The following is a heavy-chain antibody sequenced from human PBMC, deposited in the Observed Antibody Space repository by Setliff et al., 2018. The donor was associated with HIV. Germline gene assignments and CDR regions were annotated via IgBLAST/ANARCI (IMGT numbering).Heavy chain of an antibody. CDR2: ISAYNGNT. D-gene: IGHD4-17*01. J-gene: IGHJ4*02. CDR3: ARCMGRPDVSDYGDYVDY. Sequence: ASVKVSCKASGYTFPSYGISWVRQAPGQGLEWMGWISAYNGNTNYAQKLQGRVTMTTDTSTSPAYMELRSLRPDDTAVYYCARCMGRPDVSDYGDYVDYWGQGTLVTVSS. CDR1: GYTFPSYG. V-gene: IGHV1-18*01.